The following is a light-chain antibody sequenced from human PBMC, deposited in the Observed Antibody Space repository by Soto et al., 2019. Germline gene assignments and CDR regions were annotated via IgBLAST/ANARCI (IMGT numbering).Light chain of an antibody. CDR2: DAS. V-gene: IGKV1-5*01. CDR1: QSVTNW. CDR3: KQYTTYPYT. J-gene: IGKJ2*01. Sequence: DIQMTQSPSTLSASVGDRVTITCRASQSVTNWLAWYRQKPGKAPNLLIYDASRLQSGIPSRFSGSGSGTEFFLTISSLQPDDFATYYCKQYTTYPYTFGQGTK.